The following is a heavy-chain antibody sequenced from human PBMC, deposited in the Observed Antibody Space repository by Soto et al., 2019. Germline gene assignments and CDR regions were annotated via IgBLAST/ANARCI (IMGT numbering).Heavy chain of an antibody. Sequence: PGGSLRLSCEVSGFTFSDYWMHWVRQAPGKGLVWVSRISADGSVTTYGDAVKGRFTISRDNDKNTLYLQMNSLTPEDTAMYFCVRDLGSVVPAANVWGQGTMVTVSS. V-gene: IGHV3-74*01. J-gene: IGHJ3*01. D-gene: IGHD2-2*01. CDR1: GFTFSDYW. CDR3: VRDLGSVVPAANV. CDR2: ISADGSVT.